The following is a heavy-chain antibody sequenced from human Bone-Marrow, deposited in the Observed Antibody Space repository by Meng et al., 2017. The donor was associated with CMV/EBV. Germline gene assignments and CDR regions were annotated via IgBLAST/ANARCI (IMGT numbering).Heavy chain of an antibody. Sequence: GGSLRLSCAASGFTFSSYWMHWVRQAPGKGLEWVANIKQDGSEKYYVDSVKGRFTISRDNAKNSLYLQMNSLRAEDTAVYYCAREGGYYDFWSGYSSPRYYFDYWAQGPLVTVSS. CDR1: GFTFSSYW. V-gene: IGHV3-7*01. CDR3: AREGGYYDFWSGYSSPRYYFDY. J-gene: IGHJ4*02. CDR2: IKQDGSEK. D-gene: IGHD3-3*01.